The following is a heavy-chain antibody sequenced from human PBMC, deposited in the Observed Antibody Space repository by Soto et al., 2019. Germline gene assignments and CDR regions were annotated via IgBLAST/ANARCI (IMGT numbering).Heavy chain of an antibody. CDR3: AGTYPYYYGSGSPRGMDV. V-gene: IGHV3-48*02. CDR1: GFTFSSYS. Sequence: GGSLRLSCAASGFTFSSYSMNWVRQAPGKGLEWVSYISSSCSTLYYADSVKGRFTISRDNAKNSLYLQMNSLRDEDTAVYYCAGTYPYYYGSGSPRGMDVWGQGTTVTVSS. J-gene: IGHJ6*02. D-gene: IGHD3-10*01. CDR2: ISSSCSTL.